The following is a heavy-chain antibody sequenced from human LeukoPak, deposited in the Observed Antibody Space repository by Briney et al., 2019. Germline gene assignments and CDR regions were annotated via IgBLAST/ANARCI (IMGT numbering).Heavy chain of an antibody. Sequence: GGSLRLSCAASGFTFTSYDMTWVRQAPGRGLEWVSSIRPGGENTYYGDSVKGRFTVSRDNSKNTLYLQMTNMRVDDTAFYYCARVAGWRWFDPWGPGTLVTVSS. CDR3: ARVAGWRWFDP. V-gene: IGHV3-23*01. CDR2: IRPGGENT. J-gene: IGHJ5*02. D-gene: IGHD6-19*01. CDR1: GFTFTSYD.